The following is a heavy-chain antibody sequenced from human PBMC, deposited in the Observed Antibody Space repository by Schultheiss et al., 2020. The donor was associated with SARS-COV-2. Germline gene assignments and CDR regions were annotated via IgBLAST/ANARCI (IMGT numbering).Heavy chain of an antibody. CDR3: ARNAARLITRAQFDY. D-gene: IGHD6-6*01. CDR1: GFTFNNKF. J-gene: IGHJ4*02. Sequence: GGSLRLSCAASGFTFNNKFMRWIRQAPGKGLECVSYISSSSSTIYYADSVKGRFTISRDNAKNSLYLQMNSLRAEDTAVYYCARNAARLITRAQFDYWGQGTLVTVSS. V-gene: IGHV3-11*04. CDR2: ISSSSSTI.